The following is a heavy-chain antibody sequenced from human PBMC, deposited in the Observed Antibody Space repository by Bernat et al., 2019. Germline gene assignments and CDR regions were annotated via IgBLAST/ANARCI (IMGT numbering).Heavy chain of an antibody. CDR2: INHSGGT. Sequence: QVQLQQWGAGLLKPSETLSLTCAVYGGSFRAYYWSWIRQPPGKGLEWIGEINHSGGTKYDPSLKSRVTISVDTSKNQFSVRLSSVTAADTALYYCASSKGSRRFFESWGQGTLVTVSS. CDR3: ASSKGSRRFFES. CDR1: GGSFRAYY. V-gene: IGHV4-34*01. D-gene: IGHD6-13*01. J-gene: IGHJ4*02.